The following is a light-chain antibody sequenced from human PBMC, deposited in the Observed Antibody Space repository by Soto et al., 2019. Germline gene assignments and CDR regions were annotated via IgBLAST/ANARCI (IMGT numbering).Light chain of an antibody. CDR2: LEGSGSY. CDR1: SGHSSYI. Sequence: QPLLTQSSSASASLGSSVKLTCTLSSGHSSYIIAWHQQQPGKAPRYLMKLEGSGSYNKGSGVPDRFSGSSSGADRYLTISNLQSEDEADYYCETWDSNTHVFGPGTKLTV. J-gene: IGLJ1*01. CDR3: ETWDSNTHV. V-gene: IGLV4-60*03.